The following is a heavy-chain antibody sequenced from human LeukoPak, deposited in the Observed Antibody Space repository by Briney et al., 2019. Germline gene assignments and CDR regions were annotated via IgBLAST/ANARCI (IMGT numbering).Heavy chain of an antibody. CDR1: GGSISSYY. CDR2: IYYSGST. D-gene: IGHD3-22*01. Sequence: SETLSLTCTVSGGSISSYYWSWIRQPPGQGLEWIGYIYYSGSTNYNPSLKSRVTISVDTSKNQFSLKLSSVTAADTAVYYCARLGREKRRDSSGYYYEYWGQGTLVTVSS. J-gene: IGHJ4*02. CDR3: ARLGREKRRDSSGYYYEY. V-gene: IGHV4-59*08.